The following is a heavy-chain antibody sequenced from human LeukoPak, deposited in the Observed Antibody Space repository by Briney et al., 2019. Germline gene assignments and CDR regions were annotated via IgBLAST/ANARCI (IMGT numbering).Heavy chain of an antibody. J-gene: IGHJ4*02. CDR1: GGPLSSYA. CDR2: IIPVYGTT. Sequence: ASVKVSCKASGGPLSSYAINWVRQAPGQGLEWMGVIIPVYGTTNFAQRFLGRVTITADKSTSTVYMELNSLRSTDTALYFCARGGPHGSGSLLGFDFWGQGTLVTVSS. CDR3: ARGGPHGSGSLLGFDF. D-gene: IGHD3-10*01. V-gene: IGHV1-69*06.